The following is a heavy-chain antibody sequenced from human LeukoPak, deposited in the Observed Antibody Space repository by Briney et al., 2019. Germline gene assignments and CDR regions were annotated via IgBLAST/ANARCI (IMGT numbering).Heavy chain of an antibody. CDR3: ARLGIDRYLPIAQSWFDP. Sequence: SETLSLTCAVYGGSLSGYYWTWIRQSPGKGMEWIGEINHSGDTHYNPSLRSRVIISEDNSKNQFSLKLSSVTVADTAVYYCARLGIDRYLPIAQSWFDPWGQGTQVTVSS. J-gene: IGHJ5*02. V-gene: IGHV4-34*01. CDR1: GGSLSGYY. D-gene: IGHD1-26*01. CDR2: INHSGDT.